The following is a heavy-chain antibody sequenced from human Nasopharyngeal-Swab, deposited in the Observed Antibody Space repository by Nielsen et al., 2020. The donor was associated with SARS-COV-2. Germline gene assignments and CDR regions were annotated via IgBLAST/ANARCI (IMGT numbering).Heavy chain of an antibody. V-gene: IGHV4-4*02. CDR2: IYHSGST. CDR3: ASSGWLHPFDN. D-gene: IGHD5-24*01. Sequence: SETLSLTCAVSGGSISSYNWWSWVRQSPGKGLEWIGEIYHSGSTNYNPSLKSRVTISVDKSKNQFSLKLYSVTAADTAVYYCASSGWLHPFDNWGPGTLVTVSS. J-gene: IGHJ4*02. CDR1: GGSISSYNW.